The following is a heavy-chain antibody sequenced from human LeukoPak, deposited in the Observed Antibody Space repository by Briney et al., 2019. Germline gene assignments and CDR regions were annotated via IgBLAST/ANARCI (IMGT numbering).Heavy chain of an antibody. Sequence: SETLSLTSTVSGYSIGGDNYWGWIRQPPGKGLEWIGSIYHSGSTYYNPYLNSRVTISLDTSKNQFSLKLSSVTAADTAFYYCARGPSIYLRSPFDYWGQGTLVTVSS. V-gene: IGHV4-38-2*02. CDR1: GYSIGGDNY. D-gene: IGHD3-3*01. CDR3: ARGPSIYLRSPFDY. CDR2: IYHSGST. J-gene: IGHJ4*02.